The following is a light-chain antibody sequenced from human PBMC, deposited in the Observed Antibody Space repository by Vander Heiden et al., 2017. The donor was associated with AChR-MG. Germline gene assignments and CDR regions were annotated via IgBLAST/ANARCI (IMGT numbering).Light chain of an antibody. Sequence: EIVLTQSPATLSLSVGERATLSCRASHSISTYLAWYQQKPGQAPRLLIYDASNRATGIPARFSGSGSGTDFTLTISSLDPEDVAVYYWQQRRDWWTFGQGTKVEIK. V-gene: IGKV3-11*01. CDR3: QQRRDWWT. J-gene: IGKJ1*01. CDR1: HSISTY. CDR2: DAS.